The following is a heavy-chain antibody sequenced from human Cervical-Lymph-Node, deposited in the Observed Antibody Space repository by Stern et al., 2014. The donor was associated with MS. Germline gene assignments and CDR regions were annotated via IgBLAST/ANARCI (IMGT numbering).Heavy chain of an antibody. CDR1: GFTFSNYA. V-gene: IGHV3-30*03. CDR3: ASTNLVHYFDY. D-gene: IGHD2-8*02. J-gene: IGHJ4*02. CDR2: MSHDGYSA. Sequence: QVQLVESGGGVVQPGTSLRLSCAASGFTFSNYAMHWVRQPPGKGLEWVAVMSHDGYSAFYADSVKGRFAISRDDSKNTLYLQMNSLRGGDTAVYYCASTNLVHYFDYWGQGTLVTVSS.